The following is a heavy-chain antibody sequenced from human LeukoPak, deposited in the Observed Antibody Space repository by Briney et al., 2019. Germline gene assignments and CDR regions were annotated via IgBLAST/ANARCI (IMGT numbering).Heavy chain of an antibody. CDR3: ARVQNMVTTLDY. Sequence: QPGGSLRLSCAASGFTFSSYEMSWVRQAPGKGLEWLSYIRSSGSSIYYADSVKGRFTISRDNAKNSLYLQMNSLRAEDTAVYYCARVQNMVTTLDYWGQGTLVTVSS. CDR2: IRSSGSSI. V-gene: IGHV3-48*03. J-gene: IGHJ4*02. D-gene: IGHD4-17*01. CDR1: GFTFSSYE.